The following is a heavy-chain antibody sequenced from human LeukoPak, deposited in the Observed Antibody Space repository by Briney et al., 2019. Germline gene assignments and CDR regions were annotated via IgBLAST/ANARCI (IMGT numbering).Heavy chain of an antibody. CDR1: GFTFSSYW. J-gene: IGHJ5*02. V-gene: IGHV3-7*03. CDR2: IKQDGSEK. CDR3: ARGGSSSMYNWFDP. D-gene: IGHD6-13*01. Sequence: GGSLRLSCAASGFTFSSYWMSWVRQAPGKGLEWVANIKQDGSEKYYVDSVKGRFTISGDNAKNSLYLQMNSLRAEDTAVYYCARGGSSSMYNWFDPWGQGTLVTVSS.